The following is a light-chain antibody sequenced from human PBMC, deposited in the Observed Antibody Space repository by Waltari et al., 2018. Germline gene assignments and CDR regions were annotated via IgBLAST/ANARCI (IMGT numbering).Light chain of an antibody. CDR3: SSYAGSSTLV. CDR1: SSDVGNYIL. CDR2: EDT. Sequence: QSALTQPASVSASPGPSMTISCTGTSSDVGNYILVSWYQQHPGKAPKLMIYEDTKRPSGVSNRFSGSKSGNTASLTISGLQAEDEADYFCSSYAGSSTLVFGGGTKLTVL. V-gene: IGLV2-23*01. J-gene: IGLJ3*02.